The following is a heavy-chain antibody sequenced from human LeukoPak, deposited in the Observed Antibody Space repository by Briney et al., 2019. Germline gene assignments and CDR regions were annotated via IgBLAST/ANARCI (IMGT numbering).Heavy chain of an antibody. CDR3: AKDFHASSGYYLDY. CDR1: GFIFSGYA. CDR2: ISGSGGT. D-gene: IGHD3-22*01. J-gene: IGHJ4*02. Sequence: GGSLRLSCAASGFIFSGYAMNWVRQAPGKGLEWVSAISGSGGTYYADSVKGRFTISRDNSKNTLYLQMNSLRAEDTAVYYCAKDFHASSGYYLDYWGQGTLVTVSS. V-gene: IGHV3-23*01.